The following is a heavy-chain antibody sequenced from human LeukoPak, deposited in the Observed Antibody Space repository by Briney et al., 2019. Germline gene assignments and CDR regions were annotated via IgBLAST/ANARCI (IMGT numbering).Heavy chain of an antibody. V-gene: IGHV3-53*04. D-gene: IGHD3-3*01. J-gene: IGHJ6*02. CDR3: ARFLGRITISGVVPYGMDV. Sequence: GGSLRLSCAASGFTVSSNYMTWVRQAPGKGLEWVLLIYSAGGTYYTDSVKGRFTISRHSSKNTLYLQMNSLRGEDTAVYYCARFLGRITISGVVPYGMDVWGQGTTVTVSS. CDR2: IYSAGGT. CDR1: GFTVSSNY.